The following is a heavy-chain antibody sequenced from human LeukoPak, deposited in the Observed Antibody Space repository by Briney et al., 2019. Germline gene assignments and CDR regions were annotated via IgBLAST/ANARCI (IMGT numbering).Heavy chain of an antibody. J-gene: IGHJ4*02. CDR1: GFTFDEYG. CDR3: AREWSDSGDGMDY. D-gene: IGHD4-17*01. Sequence: GGSLRLSCAASGFTFDEYGMSWVRQAPGKGLEWVSGINWNGGIVGYAESLKGRFTISRDNAKNSLYLQMNSLRAEDTALYYCAREWSDSGDGMDYWGQGTLVTVSS. CDR2: INWNGGIV. V-gene: IGHV3-20*04.